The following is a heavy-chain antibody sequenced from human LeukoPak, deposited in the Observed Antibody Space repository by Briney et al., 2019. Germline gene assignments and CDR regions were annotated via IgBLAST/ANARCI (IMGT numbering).Heavy chain of an antibody. V-gene: IGHV3-30*03. CDR3: AQATDGMDV. CDR1: GFTFSSYG. J-gene: IGHJ6*02. CDR2: ISYDGSNK. Sequence: HPGGSLRLSCAASGFTFSSYGMHWVRQAPGKGLEWVAVISYDGSNKYYTDSVKGRFTISRDNSKNTLYLQMNSLRAEDTAVYYCAQATDGMDVWGQGTTVTVSS.